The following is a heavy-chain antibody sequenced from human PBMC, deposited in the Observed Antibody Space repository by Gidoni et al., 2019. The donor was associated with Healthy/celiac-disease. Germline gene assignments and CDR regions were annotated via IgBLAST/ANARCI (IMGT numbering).Heavy chain of an antibody. V-gene: IGHV1-69*01. CDR2: IIPIFGTA. Sequence: QGLEWMGGIIPIFGTANYAQKFQGRVTITADESTSTAYMELSSLRSEDTAVYYCASYYDLEGMDVWGQGTTVTVSS. CDR3: ASYYDLEGMDV. J-gene: IGHJ6*02. D-gene: IGHD1-26*01.